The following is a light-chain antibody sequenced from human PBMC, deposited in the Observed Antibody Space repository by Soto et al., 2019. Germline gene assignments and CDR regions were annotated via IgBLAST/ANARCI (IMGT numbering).Light chain of an antibody. J-gene: IGLJ2*01. V-gene: IGLV2-11*01. CDR2: NVN. Sequence: QSALIQPPSVSGSPGQSVTISCTGTSSDVGSYDYVSWYQQHPGTVPKPMIYNVNTQPSGVPDRFSGSKSGNTASMTISGLPAEDEADYYCAAWDDSLSGVVFGGGTKLTVL. CDR3: AAWDDSLSGVV. CDR1: SSDVGSYDY.